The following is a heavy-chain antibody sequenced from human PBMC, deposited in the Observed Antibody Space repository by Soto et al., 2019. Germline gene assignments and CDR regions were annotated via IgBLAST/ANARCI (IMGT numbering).Heavy chain of an antibody. CDR2: TRYTSKWSY. CDR1: GDSVSSPSAT. V-gene: IGHV6-1*01. D-gene: IGHD1-1*01. J-gene: IGHJ5*02. Sequence: SHTLSLTCAISGDSVSSPSATWEWIRQSPSRGLEWLRRTRYTSKWSYEYALSVKGRITISPDTSKNHFSLQLDSVTPEDTAVYYCIRVDWNDAGSWGQGTLVTVYS. CDR3: IRVDWNDAGS.